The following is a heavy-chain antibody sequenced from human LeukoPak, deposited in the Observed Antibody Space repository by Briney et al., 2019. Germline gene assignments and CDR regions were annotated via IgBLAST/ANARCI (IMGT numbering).Heavy chain of an antibody. D-gene: IGHD3-3*01. V-gene: IGHV4-39*01. CDR3: ARLQYAKWSLDQ. Sequence: PSETLSLTCTVSGGSISSSSYYWVWIRQPPGKGLEWVGSIYYSGSIYYNASLKSRVTISLDTSKNQFSLKLTSVTAADTAVYYCARLQYAKWSLDQWGQGTLVTVSS. CDR1: GGSISSSSYY. J-gene: IGHJ4*02. CDR2: IYYSGSI.